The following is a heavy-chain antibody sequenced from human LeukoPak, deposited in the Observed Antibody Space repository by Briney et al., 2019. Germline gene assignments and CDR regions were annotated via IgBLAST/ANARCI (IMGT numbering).Heavy chain of an antibody. D-gene: IGHD6-19*01. CDR2: IYYSGST. V-gene: IGHV4-39*01. Sequence: SETLSLTCTVSGGSISSSSYYWGWIRQPPGKGLEWIGSIYYSGSTYYNPSLKSRVTISVDTSKNQFSLKLSSVTAADTAVYYCARHPGYSSGWGLAHYYYYYMDVWGKGTTVTISS. CDR3: ARHPGYSSGWGLAHYYYYYMDV. J-gene: IGHJ6*03. CDR1: GGSISSSSYY.